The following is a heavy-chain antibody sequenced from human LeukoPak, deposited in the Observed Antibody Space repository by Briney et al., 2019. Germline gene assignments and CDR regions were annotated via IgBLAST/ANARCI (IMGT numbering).Heavy chain of an antibody. CDR1: GGSISSYY. Sequence: PSETLSLTCTVSGGSISSYYWSWIRQPPGKGLEWIGYIYDSESTNYNPSLKSRVTMSVDTSKKQFSLKLRSVTAPDTAVYFCARETGHSGFDCWGQGTLVTVSS. CDR2: IYDSEST. V-gene: IGHV4-59*12. CDR3: ARETGHSGFDC. D-gene: IGHD3-9*01. J-gene: IGHJ4*02.